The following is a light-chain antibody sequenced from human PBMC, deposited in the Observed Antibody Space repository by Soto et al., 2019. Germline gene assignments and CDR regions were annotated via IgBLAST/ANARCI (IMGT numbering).Light chain of an antibody. CDR3: HQYGTSPGT. Sequence: EIVLTQSPGTLSLSPGERATLSCRASQSLNIYYAAWYQQRLGQAPRLLIYGPSTRATGIPDRFSGSGSGTDFTLTISRLEPEDFAVYYCHQYGTSPGTFGQGTTVEIK. J-gene: IGKJ1*01. CDR1: QSLNIYY. V-gene: IGKV3-20*01. CDR2: GPS.